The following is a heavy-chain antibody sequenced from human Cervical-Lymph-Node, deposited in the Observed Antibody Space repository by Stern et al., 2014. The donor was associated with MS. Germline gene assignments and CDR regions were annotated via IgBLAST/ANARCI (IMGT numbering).Heavy chain of an antibody. V-gene: IGHV4-59*01. J-gene: IGHJ4*02. CDR2: FYNTGSV. Sequence: QVQLQESGPGLVKPSETLSLTCTVSGGSLRSYYWNWIRQDPGKGLAWLGVFYNTGSVNYNPSSSSRVAMSVDTSKNQFSLTVSSVTAADTAVYYCAREGEYCSGSRCYPFLDYWGQGTLVTVSS. CDR3: AREGEYCSGSRCYPFLDY. D-gene: IGHD2-15*01. CDR1: GGSLRSYY.